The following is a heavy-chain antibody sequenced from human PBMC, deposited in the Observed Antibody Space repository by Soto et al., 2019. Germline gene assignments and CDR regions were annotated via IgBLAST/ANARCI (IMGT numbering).Heavy chain of an antibody. CDR2: ISYDGSNK. CDR1: GFTFSSYA. V-gene: IGHV3-30-3*01. CDR3: ARERRDGYNSFDY. Sequence: QVQLVESGGGVVQPGRSLRLSCAASGFTFSSYAMHWVRQAPGKGLEWVAVISYDGSNKYYADSVKGRFTISRDNSKNTLYLQMTSLRAEDTAVYYCARERRDGYNSFDYWGQGTLVTVSS. J-gene: IGHJ4*02. D-gene: IGHD5-12*01.